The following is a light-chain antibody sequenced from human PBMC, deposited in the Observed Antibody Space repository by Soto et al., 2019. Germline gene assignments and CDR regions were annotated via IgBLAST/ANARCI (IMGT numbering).Light chain of an antibody. Sequence: DIVMTQSPDSLAVSLGERATINCKSSQSVLYSSNNKNYLAWYQQIPGQPPKLLIYWASTRESGVPDRFGGGGSVTDFTLSIRSLQAKDVAVYYCEPYYTSPYTVGQGTKLEIK. V-gene: IGKV4-1*01. CDR1: QSVLYSSNNKNY. J-gene: IGKJ2*01. CDR2: WAS. CDR3: EPYYTSPYT.